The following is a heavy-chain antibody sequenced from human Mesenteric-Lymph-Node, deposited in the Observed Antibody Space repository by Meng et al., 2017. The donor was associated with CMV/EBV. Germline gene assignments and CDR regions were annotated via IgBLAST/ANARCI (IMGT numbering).Heavy chain of an antibody. CDR3: AKGRGSGSSWYYFDY. V-gene: IGHV1-3*04. Sequence: YGYTLTGYAMHWVREAPGQRLEWMGWKNTGNGNTKYSQKFQGRVTITRDTSASKAYMELSSLRSEDTAVYYCAKGRGSGSSWYYFDYWGQGTLVTVSS. CDR2: KNTGNGNT. CDR1: GYTLTGYA. D-gene: IGHD6-13*01. J-gene: IGHJ4*02.